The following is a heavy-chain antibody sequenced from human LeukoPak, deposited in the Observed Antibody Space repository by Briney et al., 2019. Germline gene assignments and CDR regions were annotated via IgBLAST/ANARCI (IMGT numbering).Heavy chain of an antibody. D-gene: IGHD3-22*01. V-gene: IGHV4-34*01. CDR2: INHSGRT. Sequence: SETLSLTFGGHGGSFRGYYGTWVRQRPGKGLGWSGVINHSGRTNSNPSLKSRVTISVDTSTNQFSLKLSSVTAADTAVYYCAREVLHYYDSSGYQGDYWGQGPLVTVSS. CDR1: GGSFRGYY. J-gene: IGHJ4*02. CDR3: AREVLHYYDSSGYQGDY.